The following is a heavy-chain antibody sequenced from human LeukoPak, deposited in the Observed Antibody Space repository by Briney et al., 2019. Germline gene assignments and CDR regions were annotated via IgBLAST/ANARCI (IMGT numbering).Heavy chain of an antibody. CDR2: IYHSGST. CDR3: ARGRYCSSTSCYRRGYYYYGMDV. J-gene: IGHJ6*02. D-gene: IGHD2-2*02. V-gene: IGHV4-30-2*01. Sequence: PSETLSLTCAVSGGSISCGGYSWSWIRQPPGKGLEWIGYIYHSGSTYYNPSLKSRVTISVDRSKNQFSLKLSSVTAADTAVYYCARGRYCSSTSCYRRGYYYYGMDVWGQGTTVTVSS. CDR1: GGSISCGGYS.